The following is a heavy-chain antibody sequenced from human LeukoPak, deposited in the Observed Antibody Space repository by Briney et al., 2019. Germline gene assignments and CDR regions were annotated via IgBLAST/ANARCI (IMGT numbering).Heavy chain of an antibody. Sequence: PGGSLRLSCVASGFTFRSHGMHWVRHAPGRGLEWVAVIWYDGSNEYFADSVKGRFTISRDNSKNILYLQMNSLRAEDTAVYYCARDIASTRMDVWGQGTTVSVS. CDR2: IWYDGSNE. CDR1: GFTFRSHG. V-gene: IGHV3-33*01. CDR3: ARDIASTRMDV. D-gene: IGHD2-15*01. J-gene: IGHJ6*02.